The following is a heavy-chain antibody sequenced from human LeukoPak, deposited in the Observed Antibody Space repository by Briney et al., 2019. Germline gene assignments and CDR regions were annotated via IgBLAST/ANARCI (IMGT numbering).Heavy chain of an antibody. D-gene: IGHD2-2*01. CDR3: AVPAAGSYYFDY. CDR1: GGSFSSYG. V-gene: IGHV1-69*05. Sequence: SVKVSCKASGGSFSSYGISWVRQAPGQGLEWMGGTIPMLGRSNYAQKFQGRVTIGTDESTSTAYMEMSSLRSEDTAVYYCAVPAAGSYYFDYWGQGTLVTVSS. CDR2: TIPMLGRS. J-gene: IGHJ4*02.